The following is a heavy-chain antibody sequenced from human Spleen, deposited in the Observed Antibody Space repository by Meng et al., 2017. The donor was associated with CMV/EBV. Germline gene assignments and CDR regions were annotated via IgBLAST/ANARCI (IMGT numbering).Heavy chain of an antibody. J-gene: IGHJ4*02. CDR3: ASGNYFDY. CDR2: IKQDGSEK. Sequence: GGSLRLSCAASGFTVSIDYMNWVRQAPGKGLEWVASIKQDGSEKYYVDSVKGRFTISRDNARNSLYLQMSSLRAEDTAVYYCASGNYFDYWGQGTLVTVSS. CDR1: GFTVSIDY. V-gene: IGHV3-7*01. D-gene: IGHD1-1*01.